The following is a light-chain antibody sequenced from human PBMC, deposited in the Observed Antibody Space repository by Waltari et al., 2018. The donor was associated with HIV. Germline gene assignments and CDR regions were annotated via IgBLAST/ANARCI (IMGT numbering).Light chain of an antibody. V-gene: IGKV2-30*01. CDR1: QSLVYTDGNTY. CDR2: KVS. Sequence: VVMTQSPLSLPVTLGQPASIPCRSSQSLVYTDGNTYLSWFQQRPGQSPRRLIYKVSNRDSGVPDRFSGSGSGTDFTLKISRVEAEDVGVYFCMEGTYWPYIFGQGTKLEI. J-gene: IGKJ2*01. CDR3: MEGTYWPYI.